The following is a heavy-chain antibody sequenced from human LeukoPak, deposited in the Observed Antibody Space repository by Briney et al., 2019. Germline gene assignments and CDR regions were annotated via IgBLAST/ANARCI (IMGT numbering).Heavy chain of an antibody. Sequence: GGSLRLSCAASGFTFSSYGMHCDRQAPGKGLEWVGFIRYDGSNKYYADLVKGRFTISRDNSKNTLYLQMNSLRAEDTAVYYCAKNYGSGSSVKYYYYMDVWGKGTTVTVSS. V-gene: IGHV3-30*02. CDR3: AKNYGSGSSVKYYYYMDV. CDR2: IRYDGSNK. J-gene: IGHJ6*03. CDR1: GFTFSSYG. D-gene: IGHD3-10*01.